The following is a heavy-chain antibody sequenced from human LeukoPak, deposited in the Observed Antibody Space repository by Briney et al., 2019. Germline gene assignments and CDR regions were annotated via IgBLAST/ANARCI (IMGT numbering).Heavy chain of an antibody. D-gene: IGHD1-26*01. CDR2: ISSSSSYI. J-gene: IGHJ5*02. CDR1: GFTFSSYS. Sequence: GGSLRLSCAASGFTFSSYSMNWVRQAPGKGLEWVSSISSSSSYIYYADSVKGRFTISRDNAKNSLYLQMNSLRAEDTAVYYCARAWYSGSTEYNWFDPWGQGTLVTVSS. CDR3: ARAWYSGSTEYNWFDP. V-gene: IGHV3-21*01.